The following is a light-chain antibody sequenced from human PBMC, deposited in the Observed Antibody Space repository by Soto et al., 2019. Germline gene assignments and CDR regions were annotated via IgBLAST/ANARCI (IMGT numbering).Light chain of an antibody. V-gene: IGLV2-14*03. CDR1: SSDVGSYNS. Sequence: QAVLTQPTSVSGCPGKSIAISFTGTSSDVGSYNSVSWYQQYPGNAPKLMSHDVNNRPSGISDRFSGSKSGNTASLTISGIQAEDGADYYCSSFTSSTSYVFGTGTKVTVL. J-gene: IGLJ1*01. CDR3: SSFTSSTSYV. CDR2: DVN.